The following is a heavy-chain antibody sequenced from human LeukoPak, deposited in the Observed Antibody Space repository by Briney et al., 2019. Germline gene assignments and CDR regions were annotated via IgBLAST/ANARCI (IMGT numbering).Heavy chain of an antibody. D-gene: IGHD1-1*01. CDR2: ISYDGSNR. CDR1: GFTFSSYG. J-gene: IGHJ3*02. CDR3: ARGGQRRRIHAFDI. Sequence: PGRSLRLSCAASGFTFSSYGMHWLRQAPGKGLEWVAVISYDGSNRYYADSVKGRFTISRDNSKNTLYLQMNSLRAEDTAVYYCARGGQRRRIHAFDIWGQGTMVTVSS. V-gene: IGHV3-30*03.